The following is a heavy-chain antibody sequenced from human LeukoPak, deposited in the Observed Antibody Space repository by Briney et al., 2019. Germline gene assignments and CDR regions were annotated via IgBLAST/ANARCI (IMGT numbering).Heavy chain of an antibody. CDR2: INHSGST. CDR1: GGSFSGYY. J-gene: IGHJ5*02. V-gene: IGHV4-34*01. D-gene: IGHD3-22*01. CDR3: ARSHYYDSSGSHNNWFDP. Sequence: SETLSLTCAVYGGSFSGYYLSWIRQPPGKGLEWIGEINHSGSTNSNPSLKSRVTISVDTSKNQFSLKLSSVTAADTALYYCARSHYYDSSGSHNNWFDPWGQGTLVTVSS.